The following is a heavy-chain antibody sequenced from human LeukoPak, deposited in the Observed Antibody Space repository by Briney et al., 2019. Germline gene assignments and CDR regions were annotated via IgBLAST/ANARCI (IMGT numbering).Heavy chain of an antibody. J-gene: IGHJ6*03. V-gene: IGHV3-7*01. CDR2: INEDGSEK. CDR1: GFSFNIYW. Sequence: GGSLRLSCAATGFSFNIYWMSWVRLAPGKGLEWVTNINEDGSEKYYVDSVKGRFTVSRDNAKNSVSLQMNSLRVDDTAVYYCARVGSYYDSSGYFYSTYYHYYMDVWGKGTTVTVSS. D-gene: IGHD3-22*01. CDR3: ARVGSYYDSSGYFYSTYYHYYMDV.